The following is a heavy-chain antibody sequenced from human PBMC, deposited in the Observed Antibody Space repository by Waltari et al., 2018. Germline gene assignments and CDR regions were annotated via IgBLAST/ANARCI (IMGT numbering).Heavy chain of an antibody. Sequence: EAQLVESGGGLIQPGRSLSHPCSASGFPFDNYARHWVREVPGKGLEWVASISWYRQSIGYADSVKGRFTISRDNAKKSLYLQMNSVRVEDTALYYCTNLDDFLDVWGQGTTVTVSS. CDR2: ISWYRQSI. J-gene: IGHJ6*02. CDR1: GFPFDNYA. V-gene: IGHV3-9*01. D-gene: IGHD1-1*01. CDR3: TNLDDFLDV.